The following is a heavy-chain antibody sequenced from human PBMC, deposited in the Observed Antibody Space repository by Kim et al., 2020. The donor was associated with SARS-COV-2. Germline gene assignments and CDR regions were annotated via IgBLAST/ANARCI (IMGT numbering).Heavy chain of an antibody. CDR3: ARETLEGDFVNWFDP. J-gene: IGHJ5*02. V-gene: IGHV4-59*01. Sequence: PSPKGRVTISVATSKNQFSLKLSSVTAADTAVYYCARETLEGDFVNWFDPWGQGTLVTVSS. D-gene: IGHD3-16*01.